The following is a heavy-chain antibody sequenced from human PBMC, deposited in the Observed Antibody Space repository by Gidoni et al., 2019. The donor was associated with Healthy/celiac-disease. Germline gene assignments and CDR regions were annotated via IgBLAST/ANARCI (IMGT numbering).Heavy chain of an antibody. CDR1: GGSISSSSYY. CDR2: IYYSGST. CDR3: ASKPWLVAGTNY. J-gene: IGHJ4*02. Sequence: QLQLQESGPGLVKPSETLSLTCTVSGGSISSSSYYWGWIRQPPGKGLEWIGSIYYSGSTYYNPSLKSRVTISVDTSKNQFSLKLSSVTAADTAVYYCASKPWLVAGTNYWGQGTLVTVSS. D-gene: IGHD6-19*01. V-gene: IGHV4-39*01.